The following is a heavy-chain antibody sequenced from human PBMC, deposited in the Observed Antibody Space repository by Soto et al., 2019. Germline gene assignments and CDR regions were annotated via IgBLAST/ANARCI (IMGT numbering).Heavy chain of an antibody. D-gene: IGHD6-19*01. CDR3: ARGGGSGWTSYFDY. CDR2: ISISGDST. V-gene: IGHV3-23*01. J-gene: IGHJ4*02. Sequence: GGSLRLSCAASGFTFSTYAMNWVRQAPGKGLEWVSTISISGDSTYYADSVKGRFTISRDNSKNTVFLQMNSLRAEDTAMYYCARGGGSGWTSYFDYWGQGMQVTVSS. CDR1: GFTFSTYA.